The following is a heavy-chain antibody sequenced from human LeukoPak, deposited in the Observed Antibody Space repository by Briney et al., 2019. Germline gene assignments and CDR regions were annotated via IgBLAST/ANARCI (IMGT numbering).Heavy chain of an antibody. CDR3: AASSSGWKPPYFDY. CDR1: GGTFSSYA. D-gene: IGHD6-19*01. V-gene: IGHV1-69*06. Sequence: SVKVSCKASGGTFSSYAISWVRQAPGQGLEWMGGIIPIFGTANYAQKFQDRVTITADKSTSTAYMELSSLRSEDTAVYYCAASSSGWKPPYFDYWGQGTLVTVSS. J-gene: IGHJ4*02. CDR2: IIPIFGTA.